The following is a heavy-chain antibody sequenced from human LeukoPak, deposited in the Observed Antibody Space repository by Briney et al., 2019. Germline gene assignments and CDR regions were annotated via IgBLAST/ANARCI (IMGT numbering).Heavy chain of an antibody. V-gene: IGHV1-8*01. J-gene: IGHJ6*02. CDR2: MNPNSGNT. D-gene: IGHD2-2*01. CDR1: GYTFTSYD. Sequence: SVKVSCKASGYTFTSYDINWVRQATGQGLEWMGWMNPNSGNTGYAQKFRGRVTMTRNTSISTAYMELSSLRSEDTAVYYCASASYQLRDYYYGMDVWGQGTTVTVSS. CDR3: ASASYQLRDYYYGMDV.